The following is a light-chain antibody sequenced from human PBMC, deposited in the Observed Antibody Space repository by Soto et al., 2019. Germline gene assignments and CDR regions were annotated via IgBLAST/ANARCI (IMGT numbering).Light chain of an antibody. V-gene: IGKV4-1*01. CDR3: QHYFSFPYT. J-gene: IGKJ2*01. CDR2: WAS. Sequence: DILMTQSPDSLAVSLGERATINCTSSQSILYSSNNKDFLAWYQQKPGQPPKLLIHWASSREFGVPDRFSGSGSATDFTLTISRLQAEDLAVYFCQHYFSFPYTFGQGTKLEIK. CDR1: QSILYSSNNKDF.